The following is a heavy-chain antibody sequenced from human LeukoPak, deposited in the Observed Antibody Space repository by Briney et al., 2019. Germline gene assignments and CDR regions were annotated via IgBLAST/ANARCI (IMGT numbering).Heavy chain of an antibody. CDR1: GGSISSYY. CDR3: ARRSGYCSSTSCLGGWFDP. CDR2: INHSGST. J-gene: IGHJ5*02. Sequence: PSETLSLTCTVSGGSISSYYWSWIRQPPEKGLEWIGEINHSGSTNYNPSLKSRVTISVDTSKNQFSLKLSSVTAADTAVYYCARRSGYCSSTSCLGGWFDPWGQGTLVTVSS. V-gene: IGHV4-34*01. D-gene: IGHD2-2*01.